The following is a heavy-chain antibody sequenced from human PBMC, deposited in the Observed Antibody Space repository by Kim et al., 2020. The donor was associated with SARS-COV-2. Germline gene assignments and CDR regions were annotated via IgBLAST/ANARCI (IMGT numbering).Heavy chain of an antibody. CDR1: GYSFTSYW. V-gene: IGHV5-51*01. J-gene: IGHJ4*02. D-gene: IGHD2-8*01. CDR2: IYPGDSDT. Sequence: GESLKISCKGSGYSFTSYWIGWVRQMPGKGLEWMGIIYPGDSDTRYSPSFQGQVIMSADKSIQIAYLTYSNLKASDTAMYYCARTYGNYFDYWGQGTLVT. CDR3: ARTYGNYFDY.